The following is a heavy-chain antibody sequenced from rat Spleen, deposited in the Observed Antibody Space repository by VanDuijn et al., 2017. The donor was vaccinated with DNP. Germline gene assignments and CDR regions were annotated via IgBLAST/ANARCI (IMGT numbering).Heavy chain of an antibody. CDR1: GFSLTSYN. CDR3: TRRTVAAGYFDY. Sequence: QVQLKESGPGLVQPSQTLSLTCTVAGFSLTSYNVHWVRQPPGKGLEWMGVIGNTGGTRYNSALKSRLGISKDTSKSQVFLKMNSLQTEDTAIYFCTRRTVAAGYFDYWGQGVMVTVSS. J-gene: IGHJ2*01. V-gene: IGHV2-41*01. CDR2: IGNTGGT. D-gene: IGHD1-3*01.